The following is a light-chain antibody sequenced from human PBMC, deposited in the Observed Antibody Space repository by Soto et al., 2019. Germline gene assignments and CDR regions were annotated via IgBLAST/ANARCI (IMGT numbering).Light chain of an antibody. CDR1: QTISSW. Sequence: DIHMTQSPSPLSGSVGDRVTITCRASQTISSWLAWYQQKPGKAPKLLIYKASTLKSGVPSRFSGSGSGTEFTLTISSLQPDDFATYYCQHYNSYSEAFGQGTKV. CDR3: QHYNSYSEA. J-gene: IGKJ1*01. CDR2: KAS. V-gene: IGKV1-5*03.